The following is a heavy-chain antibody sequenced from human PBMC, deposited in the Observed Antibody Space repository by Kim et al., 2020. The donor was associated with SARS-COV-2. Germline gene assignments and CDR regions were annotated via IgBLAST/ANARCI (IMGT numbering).Heavy chain of an antibody. CDR3: ARDMVAARPGGYYYYYYGMDV. D-gene: IGHD6-6*01. CDR1: GGSISSYY. CDR2: IYTSGST. V-gene: IGHV4-4*07. J-gene: IGHJ6*02. Sequence: SETLSLTCTVSGGSISSYYWSWIRQPAGKGLEWIGRIYTSGSTNYNPSLKSRVTMSVDTSKNQFSLKLSSVTAADTAVYYCARDMVAARPGGYYYYYYGMDVWGQGTTVTVSS.